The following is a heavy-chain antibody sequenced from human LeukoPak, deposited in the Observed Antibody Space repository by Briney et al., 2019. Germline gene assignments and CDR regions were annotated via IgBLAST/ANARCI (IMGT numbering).Heavy chain of an antibody. Sequence: GASVKVSCETSGYTFTRYDINWVRQATGQGLEWMGWMNPDSGNTGSAQKFQGRVTMTRSTSISTAYMELSSLRSEDTAVYYCARGLAAAGSRGNYWGQGSLVTVSS. D-gene: IGHD6-13*01. CDR1: GYTFTRYD. CDR3: ARGLAAAGSRGNY. V-gene: IGHV1-8*01. CDR2: MNPDSGNT. J-gene: IGHJ4*02.